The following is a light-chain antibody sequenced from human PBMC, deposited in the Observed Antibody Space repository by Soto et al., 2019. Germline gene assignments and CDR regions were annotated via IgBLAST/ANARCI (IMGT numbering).Light chain of an antibody. V-gene: IGLV1-47*01. CDR3: AAWDDSLSGAV. CDR1: SSNIGRNY. CDR2: RNN. J-gene: IGLJ7*01. Sequence: QLVLTQPPSASGTPGQKVTISCSGSSSNIGRNYVYWYQQFPGTAPKLLIDRNNQRPSGVPDRFSGSKSGTSASLVISGLRSEDEADYYCAAWDDSLSGAVFGGGTQLTVL.